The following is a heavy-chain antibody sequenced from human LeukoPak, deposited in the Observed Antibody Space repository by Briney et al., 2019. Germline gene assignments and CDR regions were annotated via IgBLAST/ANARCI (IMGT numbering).Heavy chain of an antibody. D-gene: IGHD2-21*02. CDR1: GGSISSYY. J-gene: IGHJ2*01. Sequence: PETLSLTCTVSGGSISSYYWSWIRQPPGKRLEWIGYIYYSGSTNYNPSLKSRVTISVDTSKNQFSLKLSSVTAADTAEYYCARPRVTSWYFDLWGRGTLVTVSS. CDR2: IYYSGST. CDR3: ARPRVTSWYFDL. V-gene: IGHV4-59*01.